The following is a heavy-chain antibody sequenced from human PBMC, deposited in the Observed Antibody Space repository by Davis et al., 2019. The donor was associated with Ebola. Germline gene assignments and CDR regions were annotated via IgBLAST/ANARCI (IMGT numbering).Heavy chain of an antibody. D-gene: IGHD5-24*01. V-gene: IGHV4-59*01. CDR3: ARPRRDPYANEAFDI. J-gene: IGHJ3*02. Sequence: SETLSLTCTVSGGSISSYYSRWIRQLPGKGLEWIGFIYHRGGATYNPSLNSRVTISLDTSRNQISLNLASVTAADTAVYYCARPRRDPYANEAFDIWGQGTMVTVSS. CDR2: IYHRGGA. CDR1: GGSISSYY.